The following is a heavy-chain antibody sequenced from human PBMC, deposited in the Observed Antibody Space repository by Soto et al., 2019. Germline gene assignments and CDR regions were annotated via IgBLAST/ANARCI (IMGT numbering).Heavy chain of an antibody. Sequence: QVQLQQWGAGLLKPSETLSLTCAVYGGSFSGYYRSWVRQSPRKGLEWIGEINHSGSTNYNPSLKSRLTISVATPKNQFSLKLSSVTAADTALYYCVACGYGDSPRYWGQGSLVTVSS. CDR2: INHSGST. CDR1: GGSFSGYY. D-gene: IGHD4-17*01. J-gene: IGHJ4*02. V-gene: IGHV4-34*01. CDR3: VACGYGDSPRY.